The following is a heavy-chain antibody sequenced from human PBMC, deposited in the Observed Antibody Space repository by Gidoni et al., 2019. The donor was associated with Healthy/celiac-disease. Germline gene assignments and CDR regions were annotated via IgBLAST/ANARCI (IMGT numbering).Heavy chain of an antibody. CDR3: AKGPYYFDY. J-gene: IGHJ4*02. Sequence: EVQLVESGGGLVQPGRSLSLSCAASGFTFDDYAMHWVRQAPGKGLEWVSGISWNSGSIGYADSVKGRFTISRDNAKNSLYLQMNSLRAEDTALYYCAKGPYYFDYWGQGTLVTVSS. CDR1: GFTFDDYA. CDR2: ISWNSGSI. V-gene: IGHV3-9*01.